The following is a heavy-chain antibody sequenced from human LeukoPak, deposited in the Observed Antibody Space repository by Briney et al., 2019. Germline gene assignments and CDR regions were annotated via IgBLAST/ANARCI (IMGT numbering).Heavy chain of an antibody. CDR1: GFTFSSYA. CDR3: AKGATKYSYGGTNY. D-gene: IGHD5-18*01. V-gene: IGHV3-23*01. J-gene: IGHJ4*02. Sequence: GSLRLFCAASGFTFSSYAMSWVRQAPGKGVEGVSAISGSGGSTYYADSVKGRFTISRDNSKNTLYLQMNSLRAEDTAVYYCAKGATKYSYGGTNYWGQGTLVTVSS. CDR2: ISGSGGST.